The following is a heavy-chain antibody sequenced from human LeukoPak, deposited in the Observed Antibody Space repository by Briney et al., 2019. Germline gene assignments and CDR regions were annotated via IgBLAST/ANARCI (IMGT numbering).Heavy chain of an antibody. CDR3: ASAAPLQQQLSGASDAFDI. D-gene: IGHD6-13*01. Sequence: GASVKVSCKSSGYIFTNYYIHWVRQAPGQGLEWMGIINPSGGSTSYASKFQDRVTMTSDTSTSTVYMELSSLRSEDTAVYYCASAAPLQQQLSGASDAFDIWGQGTMVTVSS. V-gene: IGHV1-46*01. CDR2: INPSGGST. CDR1: GYIFTNYY. J-gene: IGHJ3*02.